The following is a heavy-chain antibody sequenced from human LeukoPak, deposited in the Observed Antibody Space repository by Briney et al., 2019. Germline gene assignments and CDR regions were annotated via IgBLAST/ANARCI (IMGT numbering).Heavy chain of an antibody. CDR1: GYSFTNYG. V-gene: IGHV1-18*01. J-gene: IGHJ4*02. Sequence: ASVKVSCKASGYSFTNYGFYWVRQAPGQGLEWMGWINGYNGDIKYAQKLQGRVTMTTDTSTNTAYMELTSLRSDDTAVYYCARPRYCGGGTRYSSFDYWGQGTLVTVSS. CDR3: ARPRYCGGGTRYSSFDY. D-gene: IGHD2-15*01. CDR2: INGYNGDI.